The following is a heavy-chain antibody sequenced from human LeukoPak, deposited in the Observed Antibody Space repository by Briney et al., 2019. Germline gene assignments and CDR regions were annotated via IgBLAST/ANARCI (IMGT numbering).Heavy chain of an antibody. CDR3: AKPIRGGLAVSADWFDP. J-gene: IGHJ5*02. V-gene: IGHV3-23*01. CDR1: GYTFNLYH. D-gene: IGHD6-19*01. CDR2: INANGINT. Sequence: GGSLRLSCTASGYTFNLYHVRCLRQAPGKGLQWVSTINANGINTYYADSVRGRFTISRDNSKDTLYLQLNSLRAQDTAIYFYAKPIRGGLAVSADWFDPWGQGTLVIVSS.